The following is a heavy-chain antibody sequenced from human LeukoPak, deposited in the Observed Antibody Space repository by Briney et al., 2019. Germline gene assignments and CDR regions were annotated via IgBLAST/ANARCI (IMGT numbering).Heavy chain of an antibody. CDR1: GYSFATYW. CDR2: IYPGDSDT. Sequence: GESLKISCKHSGYSFATYWIGWVRQMPGKGLEWMGIIYPGDSDTRYSPSFQGQVTISADRSITTAYLQWSSLKASDTAMYYCARQRGDGYNSVYFDSWGQGTLVTVSS. J-gene: IGHJ4*02. CDR3: ARQRGDGYNSVYFDS. D-gene: IGHD5-24*01. V-gene: IGHV5-51*01.